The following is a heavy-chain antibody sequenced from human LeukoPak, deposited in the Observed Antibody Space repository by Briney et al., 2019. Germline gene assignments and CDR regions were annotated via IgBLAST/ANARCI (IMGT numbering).Heavy chain of an antibody. CDR3: ARDLVGRRPFVTREWSHHYYYYYMDV. Sequence: SETLSLTCTVSGVSINYYFWNWIRQPAGEGLQWIGRIHSSGTTNYNPSLKSRVTISVDTSKNQFSLKLSSVTAADTAVYYCARDLVGRRPFVTREWSHHYYYYYMDVWGKGTTVTVSS. D-gene: IGHD3-3*01. V-gene: IGHV4-4*07. CDR2: IHSSGTT. J-gene: IGHJ6*03. CDR1: GVSINYYF.